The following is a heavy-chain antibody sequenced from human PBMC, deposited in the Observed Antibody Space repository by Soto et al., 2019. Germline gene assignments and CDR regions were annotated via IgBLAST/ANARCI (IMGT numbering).Heavy chain of an antibody. D-gene: IGHD2-21*02. V-gene: IGHV1-46*01. Sequence: ASVKVSCKAPADTFTSYYIHWVRQAPGHGLEWMGIINPSGGSTSYAQKFQGRVTMTRDTSTSTVYMELSSLRSEDTAVYYCAILEYCGGDCYAPYYFDYWGQGTLVTVSS. CDR2: INPSGGST. CDR3: AILEYCGGDCYAPYYFDY. CDR1: ADTFTSYY. J-gene: IGHJ4*02.